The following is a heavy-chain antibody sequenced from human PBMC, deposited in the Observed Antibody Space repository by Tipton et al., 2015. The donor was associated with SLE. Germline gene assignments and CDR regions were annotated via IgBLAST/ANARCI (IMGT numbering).Heavy chain of an antibody. V-gene: IGHV4-59*08. Sequence: LSLTCTVSGGSISSYYWSWIRQPPGKGLEWIGYIYDSGSTNYNPSLKSRVTISVDTSKNQFSLTLTSVTAADTAVYYCARHDYTGWGHFHHWGQSTLVIVSS. D-gene: IGHD4/OR15-4a*01. J-gene: IGHJ1*01. CDR1: GGSISSYY. CDR3: ARHDYTGWGHFHH. CDR2: IYDSGST.